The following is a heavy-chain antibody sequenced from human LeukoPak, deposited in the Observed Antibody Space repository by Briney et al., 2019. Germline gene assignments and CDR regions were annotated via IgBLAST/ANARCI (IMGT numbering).Heavy chain of an antibody. J-gene: IGHJ4*02. Sequence: ASVKVSCKASGGTFSSYAISWVRQAPGQGLEWMGWINPNSGGTNYAQKFQGRVTMTRDTSISTAYMELSRLRSDDTAVYYCARDRPRGNKPIDYWGQGTLVTVSS. CDR1: GGTFSSYA. V-gene: IGHV1-2*02. CDR3: ARDRPRGNKPIDY. CDR2: INPNSGGT.